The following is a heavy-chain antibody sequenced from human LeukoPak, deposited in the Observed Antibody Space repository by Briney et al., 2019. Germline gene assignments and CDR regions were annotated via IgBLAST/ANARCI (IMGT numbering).Heavy chain of an antibody. CDR1: GYSFTSDW. V-gene: IGHV5-51*01. CDR2: IYPDDSNT. Sequence: GESLKISCKGSGYSFTSDWIGWVRQMPGKGLEWMGIIYPDDSNTRYSPSFQGQVTLPADKSINTAYLQWSSLRASDTAMYYCARLEEDLTLGVAGYWFVPWGQGTLVTVS. J-gene: IGHJ5*02. CDR3: ARLEEDLTLGVAGYWFVP. D-gene: IGHD3-16*01.